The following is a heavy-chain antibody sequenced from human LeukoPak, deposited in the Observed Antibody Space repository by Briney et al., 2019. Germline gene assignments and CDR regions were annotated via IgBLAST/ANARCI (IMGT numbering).Heavy chain of an antibody. D-gene: IGHD6-13*01. CDR2: INPNTGGT. Sequence: ASVKVSCKASGYSFTGYYIHWVRQAPGQGLEWMGWINPNTGGTNFAQKFQGSVTMTRDTSISTAYMELSRLRSDDTAVYYCARHNPAAGAAFDIWGQGTKVTVSS. V-gene: IGHV1-2*02. CDR1: GYSFTGYY. CDR3: ARHNPAAGAAFDI. J-gene: IGHJ3*02.